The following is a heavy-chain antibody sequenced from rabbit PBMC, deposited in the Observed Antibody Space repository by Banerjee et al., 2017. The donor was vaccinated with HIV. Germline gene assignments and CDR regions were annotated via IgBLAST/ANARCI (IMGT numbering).Heavy chain of an antibody. V-gene: IGHV1S40*01. D-gene: IGHD1-1*01. Sequence: QSLEESGGDLVQPEGSLTLTCTASGFSFSSSYYMCWVRQAPGKGPEWIACINGGSSGKTYYASWAKGRFTISKTSSTTVTLQMTSLTAADTATYFCARDGTTYSGYWIFGLWGPGTLVTVS. CDR2: INGGSSGKT. J-gene: IGHJ6*01. CDR1: GFSFSSSYY. CDR3: ARDGTTYSGYWIFGL.